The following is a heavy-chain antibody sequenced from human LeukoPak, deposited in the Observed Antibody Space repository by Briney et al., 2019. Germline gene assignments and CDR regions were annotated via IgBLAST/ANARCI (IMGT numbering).Heavy chain of an antibody. CDR1: GGSFSGYY. CDR3: ARWYGSGSFYYYYYYMDV. J-gene: IGHJ6*03. Sequence: KTSETLSLTCAVYGGSFSGYYWSWIRQPPGKGLEWIGEINHSGSTNYNPSLKSRVTISVDTSKNQFSLKLSSVTAADTAVYYCARWYGSGSFYYYYYYMDVWGKGTTVTISS. CDR2: INHSGST. D-gene: IGHD3-10*01. V-gene: IGHV4-34*01.